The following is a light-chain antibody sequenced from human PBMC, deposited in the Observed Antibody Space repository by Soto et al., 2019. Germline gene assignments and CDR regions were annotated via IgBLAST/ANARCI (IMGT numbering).Light chain of an antibody. CDR1: QSVSSIS. CDR2: GAS. V-gene: IGKV3-20*01. J-gene: IGKJ1*01. CDR3: QQYGSSSWT. Sequence: EIVLTQSPGTLSLSPGERATLSCRASQSVSSISLAWYQQKPGQAPRLLMYGASSRVTGIPDRFSGSGSGTDFTLTISRLEPEDSAVYYCQQYGSSSWTFGQGTKVEIK.